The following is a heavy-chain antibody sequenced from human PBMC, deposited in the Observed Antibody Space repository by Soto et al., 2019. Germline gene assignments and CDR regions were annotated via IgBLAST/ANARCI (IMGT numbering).Heavy chain of an antibody. V-gene: IGHV4-59*08. CDR2: IFYSGST. Sequence: SKTLSLTCTVSGGSISSYYWSWIRQPPGKGLEWIGYIFYSGSTNYNPSLKSRVTISVDTSKNQFSLKLSSVTAADTAVYYCARRYSSSSDYWGQGTLVTVSS. CDR3: ARRYSSSSDY. J-gene: IGHJ4*02. D-gene: IGHD6-13*01. CDR1: GGSISSYY.